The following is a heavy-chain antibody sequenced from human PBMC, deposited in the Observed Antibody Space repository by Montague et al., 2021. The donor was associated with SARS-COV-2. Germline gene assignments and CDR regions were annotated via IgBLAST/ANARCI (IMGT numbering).Heavy chain of an antibody. CDR2: IYLSGFT. Sequence: SETLSLTCVVSDASLSTSTWWSWVRQSPGKGLEWVGEIYLSGFTHYNPSVKSRVSISLDDSRSQFSLRLTSVTAADTAVYFCARGRPGNRGFDYWGQGTLVTVSS. V-gene: IGHV4-4*02. CDR1: DASLSTSTW. J-gene: IGHJ4*02. CDR3: ARGRPGNRGFDY. D-gene: IGHD1-14*01.